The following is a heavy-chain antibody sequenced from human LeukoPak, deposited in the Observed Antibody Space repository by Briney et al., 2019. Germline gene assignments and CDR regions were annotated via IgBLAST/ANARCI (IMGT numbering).Heavy chain of an antibody. Sequence: SETLSLTCTVSGGSISSSSYYWGWIRQPPGKGLEWIGSIYYSGSTYYNPSLKSRVTISVDTSKNQFSLKLSSVTAADTAVYYCARHEGGTTDAFDIWGQGTMVTVSS. V-gene: IGHV4-39*01. J-gene: IGHJ3*02. CDR3: ARHEGGTTDAFDI. D-gene: IGHD2-2*01. CDR1: GGSISSSSYY. CDR2: IYYSGST.